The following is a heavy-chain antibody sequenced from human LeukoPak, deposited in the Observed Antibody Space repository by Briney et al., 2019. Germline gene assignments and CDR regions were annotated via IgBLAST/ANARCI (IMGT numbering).Heavy chain of an antibody. CDR3: ARDFYDSSGYLDY. D-gene: IGHD3-22*01. CDR1: GFTFSSYS. J-gene: IGHJ4*02. Sequence: GGSLRLSCAASGFTFSSYSMNWVRQAPGKGLEWVSSISSSSSYIYYADSAKGRFTISRDNAKNSLYLQMNSLRAEDTAVYYCARDFYDSSGYLDYWGQGTLVTVSS. V-gene: IGHV3-21*01. CDR2: ISSSSSYI.